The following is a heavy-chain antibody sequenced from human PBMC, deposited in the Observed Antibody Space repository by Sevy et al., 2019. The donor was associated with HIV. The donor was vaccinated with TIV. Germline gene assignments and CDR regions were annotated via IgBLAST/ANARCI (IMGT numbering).Heavy chain of an antibody. CDR1: GYTFTGYY. CDR3: LRSTYSSNSGCVFEI. Sequence: ASVKVSCKASGYTFTGYYMHWVRQAPGQGLEWMGRINPSSGGTIYAQRFQGRVTLTRDTSISTAYMELSSLRSDYTAVQYCLRSTYSSNSGCVFEIWGQ. J-gene: IGHJ3*02. D-gene: IGHD6-13*01. V-gene: IGHV1-2*06. CDR2: INPSSGGT.